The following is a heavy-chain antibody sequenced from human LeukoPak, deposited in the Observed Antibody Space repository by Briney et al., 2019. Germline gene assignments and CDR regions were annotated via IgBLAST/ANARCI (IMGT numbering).Heavy chain of an antibody. Sequence: SETLSLTCTVSGGSISSGGYYWSWIRQHPGKGLEWIGYIYYSGSTYYNPSLKSRVTISVDASKNQFSLKLSSVTAADTAVYYCARGATARFDYWGQGALVTVSP. J-gene: IGHJ4*02. V-gene: IGHV4-31*03. CDR1: GGSISSGGYY. D-gene: IGHD1-26*01. CDR3: ARGATARFDY. CDR2: IYYSGST.